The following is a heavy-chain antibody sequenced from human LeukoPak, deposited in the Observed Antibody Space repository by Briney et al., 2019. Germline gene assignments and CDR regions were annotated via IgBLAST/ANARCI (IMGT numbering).Heavy chain of an antibody. CDR1: GNYW. J-gene: IGHJ6*02. CDR3: AKAYGGYESHYYYYGMDV. CDR2: ISYDGSNE. D-gene: IGHD5-12*01. Sequence: PGGSLRLSCAASGNYWMHWVRQAPGKGLEWVVVISYDGSNEYYADSVKGRFTISRDNSKNTLYLQMNSLRAEDTAVYYCAKAYGGYESHYYYYGMDVWGQGTTVTVSS. V-gene: IGHV3-30*18.